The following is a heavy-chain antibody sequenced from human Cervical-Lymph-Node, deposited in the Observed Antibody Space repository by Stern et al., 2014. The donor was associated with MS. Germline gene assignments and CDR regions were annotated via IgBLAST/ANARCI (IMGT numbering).Heavy chain of an antibody. CDR3: AREGGNTAEYFQH. Sequence: VQLVESGGGVVQPGRSLSLSCAASGFTFSSSGMHWVRQAPSKGLEWLAIIWYDGSNTYYADSVKGRFTISRDNSKNTLYLQMNSLRAEDTAVYYCAREGGNTAEYFQHWGQGTLVTFSS. J-gene: IGHJ1*01. CDR1: GFTFSSSG. CDR2: IWYDGSNT. V-gene: IGHV3-33*01. D-gene: IGHD4-23*01.